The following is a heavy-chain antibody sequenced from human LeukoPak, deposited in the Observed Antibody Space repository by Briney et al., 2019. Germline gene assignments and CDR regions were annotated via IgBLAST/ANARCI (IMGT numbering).Heavy chain of an antibody. D-gene: IGHD5-18*01. CDR1: GGSISSSSAY. J-gene: IGHJ4*02. V-gene: IGHV4-39*01. Sequence: SETLSLTCTVSGGSISSSSAYWGWIRQPPGKGLERIGSIYYSKNTYHNPSLKSRVTISADTSKNQFSLTLGSVSATDTAVYYCVSPRGFSYGYFDYWGQGTLVTVSS. CDR2: IYYSKNT. CDR3: VSPRGFSYGYFDY.